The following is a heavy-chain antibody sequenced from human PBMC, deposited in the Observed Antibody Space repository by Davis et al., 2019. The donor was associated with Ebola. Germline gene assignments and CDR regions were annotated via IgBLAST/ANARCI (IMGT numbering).Heavy chain of an antibody. Sequence: ASVKVSCKASGYTFTVYYIHWVRQAPGQGLEWMGIINPSGGSTSYAQKFQGRVTMTRDTSTSTVYMELSSLTHEDTAVYYCARDLAVAGPGDLDAFDLWGRGTTVSVSS. J-gene: IGHJ3*01. V-gene: IGHV1-46*01. CDR3: ARDLAVAGPGDLDAFDL. CDR2: INPSGGST. CDR1: GYTFTVYY. D-gene: IGHD6-19*01.